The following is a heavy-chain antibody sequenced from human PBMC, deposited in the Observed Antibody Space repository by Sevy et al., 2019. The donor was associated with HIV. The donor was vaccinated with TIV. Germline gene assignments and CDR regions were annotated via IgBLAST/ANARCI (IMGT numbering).Heavy chain of an antibody. J-gene: IGHJ4*02. CDR2: IRNKADSYTT. V-gene: IGHV3-72*01. CDR3: ATQAGIAAAGRVFDY. D-gene: IGHD6-13*01. Sequence: GGSLRLSCAASGFTFSDHYMEWVRQAPGKGLEWVGRIRNKADSYTTEHAASVKGRFTISRHDSKNSLYLLMNSLKTEDTAVYYGATQAGIAAAGRVFDYWGQGTLVTVSS. CDR1: GFTFSDHY.